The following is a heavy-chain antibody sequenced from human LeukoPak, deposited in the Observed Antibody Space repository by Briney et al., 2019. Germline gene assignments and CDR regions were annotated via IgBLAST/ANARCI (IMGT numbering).Heavy chain of an antibody. D-gene: IGHD4-17*01. CDR3: ARGSTVTPFDY. V-gene: IGHV1-69*02. J-gene: IGHJ4*02. CDR2: IIPIPGIA. Sequence: SVKVSCKASGGTFSSYTISWLRQAPGQGLEWMGRIIPIPGIANYAQKFQGRVTITADKSTSTAYMELSSLRSEDTAVYYCARGSTVTPFDYWGQGTLVTVSS. CDR1: GGTFSSYT.